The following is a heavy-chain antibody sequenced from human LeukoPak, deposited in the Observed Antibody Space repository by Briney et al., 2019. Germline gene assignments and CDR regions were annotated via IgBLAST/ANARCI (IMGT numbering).Heavy chain of an antibody. CDR2: MHYSGSA. CDR3: ARLPGGY. Sequence: SETLSLTCTVSDGSLNSTSSYWGWIRQPPGKGLEWIGYMHYSGSANYNPSLKSRVTISFDTSKNQFSLNLISATAADTAMYYCARLPGGYWGQGTLVIVSS. CDR1: DGSLNSTSSY. D-gene: IGHD1-26*01. J-gene: IGHJ4*02. V-gene: IGHV4-39*01.